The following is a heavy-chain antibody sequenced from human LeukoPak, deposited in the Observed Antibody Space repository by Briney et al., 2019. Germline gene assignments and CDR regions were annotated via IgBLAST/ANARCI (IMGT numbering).Heavy chain of an antibody. CDR3: ARGRNVLRYFDWPPDPYYYYGMDV. Sequence: WASVKVSCKASGYTFTSYGISWVRQAPGQGLEWMGWISAYNGNTNYAQKLQGRVTMTTDTSTSTAYMELRSLRSDDTAVYYCARGRNVLRYFDWPPDPYYYYGMDVWGQGTTVTVSS. CDR2: ISAYNGNT. D-gene: IGHD3-9*01. J-gene: IGHJ6*02. CDR1: GYTFTSYG. V-gene: IGHV1-18*01.